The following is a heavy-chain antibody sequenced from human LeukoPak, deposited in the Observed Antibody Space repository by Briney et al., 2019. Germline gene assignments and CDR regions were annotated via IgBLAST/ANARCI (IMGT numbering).Heavy chain of an antibody. CDR1: GYTFTGYY. Sequence: ASVKVSCKASGYTFTGYYMHWVRQAPGQGLEWMGWISAYNGNTNYAQKLQGRVTMTTDTSTSTAYMELRSLRSDDTAVYYCARVLEYCSSTSCSNRWFDPWGQGTLVTVSS. CDR3: ARVLEYCSSTSCSNRWFDP. CDR2: ISAYNGNT. J-gene: IGHJ5*02. V-gene: IGHV1-18*04. D-gene: IGHD2-2*01.